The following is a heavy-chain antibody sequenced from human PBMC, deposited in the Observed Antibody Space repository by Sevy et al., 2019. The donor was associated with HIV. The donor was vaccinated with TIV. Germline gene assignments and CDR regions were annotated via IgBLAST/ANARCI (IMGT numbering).Heavy chain of an antibody. CDR2: IKSKTDGGTT. J-gene: IGHJ3*02. Sequence: GGSLRLSCAASGFTFSNAWMSWVRQAPGKGLEWIGRIKSKTDGGTTGYAAPVKGRFTISRDDSKNTLYLQMNSLKTEDTAVYYCTTDNAAPFIDYGDFDAFDIWGQGTMVTVSS. D-gene: IGHD4-17*01. V-gene: IGHV3-15*01. CDR3: TTDNAAPFIDYGDFDAFDI. CDR1: GFTFSNAW.